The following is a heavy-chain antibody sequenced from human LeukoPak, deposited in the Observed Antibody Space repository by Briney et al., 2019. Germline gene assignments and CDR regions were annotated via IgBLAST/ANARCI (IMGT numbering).Heavy chain of an antibody. J-gene: IGHJ4*02. CDR2: IKQDGGEK. CDR3: ARAWTVTTLPFDY. V-gene: IGHV3-7*01. Sequence: QSGGSLRLSCAASEFTFSSYWMSWVRQAPGKGLEWVANIKQDGGEKYYLDSVKGRFTVSRDNAKNSLYLQMNSLRAEDTAVYYCARAWTVTTLPFDYWGQGTLVTVSS. CDR1: EFTFSSYW. D-gene: IGHD4-17*01.